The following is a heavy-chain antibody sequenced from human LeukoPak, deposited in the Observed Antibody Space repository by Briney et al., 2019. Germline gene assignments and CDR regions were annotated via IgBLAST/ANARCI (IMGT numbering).Heavy chain of an antibody. Sequence: GGSLRLSCAASGFTFDDYAMHWVRQAPGKGLEWVSGISWNSGGIGYADSVKGRFTISRDNAKNTLYLQMNSLRAEDTAVYFCAKRGVVIRVILVGFHKEAYYFDSWGQGVLVTVSS. CDR1: GFTFDDYA. D-gene: IGHD3-22*01. J-gene: IGHJ4*02. CDR2: ISWNSGGI. V-gene: IGHV3-9*01. CDR3: AKRGVVIRVILVGFHKEAYYFDS.